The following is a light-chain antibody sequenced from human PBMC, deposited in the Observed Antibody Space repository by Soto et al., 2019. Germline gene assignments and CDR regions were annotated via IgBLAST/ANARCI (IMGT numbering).Light chain of an antibody. Sequence: QSVLTQRPSASGTPGQRVTISCSGSSSNIGSNYVYCYQQLPGTAPKLLLYRNNQRPSGVPDRFSGSKSGTSASLAISGLRSEDDAEYYCAAWDDSLSGLWVFGGGTKVTVL. V-gene: IGLV1-47*01. CDR2: RNN. J-gene: IGLJ3*02. CDR1: SSNIGSNY. CDR3: AAWDDSLSGLWV.